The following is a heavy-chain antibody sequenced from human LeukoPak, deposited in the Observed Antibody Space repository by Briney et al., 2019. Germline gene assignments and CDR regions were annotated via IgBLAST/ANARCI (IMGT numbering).Heavy chain of an antibody. V-gene: IGHV4-59*08. CDR2: IYYSGST. CDR1: GGSIISYY. CDR3: ARHRGSYSSSDFDY. D-gene: IGHD6-6*01. Sequence: SETLSLTCTVSGGSIISYYWSWIRQPPGKGLEWIGYIYYSGSTNYNPSLKSRVTMSVDTSKNQFSLKLSSVTAADTAVYYCARHRGSYSSSDFDYWGQGTLVTVSS. J-gene: IGHJ4*02.